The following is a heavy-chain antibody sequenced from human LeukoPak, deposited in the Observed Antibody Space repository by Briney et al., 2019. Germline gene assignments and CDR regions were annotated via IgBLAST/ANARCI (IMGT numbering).Heavy chain of an antibody. Sequence: GGSLRLSCAASGFTFSTYTMNWVRQAPGKGLEWVSSISSSSNNINYADSVKGRFTISRDNAKNSVHLQMNSLRVEDTAVYYCAREYQRPDYCGQGTLITVSS. J-gene: IGHJ4*02. CDR2: ISSSSNNI. CDR1: GFTFSTYT. D-gene: IGHD2-2*01. V-gene: IGHV3-21*01. CDR3: AREYQRPDY.